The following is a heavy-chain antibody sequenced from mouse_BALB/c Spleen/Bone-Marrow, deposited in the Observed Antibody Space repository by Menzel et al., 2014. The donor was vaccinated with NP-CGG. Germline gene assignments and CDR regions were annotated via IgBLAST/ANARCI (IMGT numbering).Heavy chain of an antibody. J-gene: IGHJ1*01. Sequence: EVQLVESGPELVKPGASVKMSCKASGYTFTSYVMHWVKQKPGQGLEWIGYINPYNDGTKYNEKFKGKATLTSDKSSSTAYMELSSLTSEDSVVYYCASHDGYYVGWYFDVWGAGTTVTVSS. CDR3: ASHDGYYVGWYFDV. D-gene: IGHD2-3*01. CDR2: INPYNDGT. CDR1: GYTFTSYV. V-gene: IGHV1-14*01.